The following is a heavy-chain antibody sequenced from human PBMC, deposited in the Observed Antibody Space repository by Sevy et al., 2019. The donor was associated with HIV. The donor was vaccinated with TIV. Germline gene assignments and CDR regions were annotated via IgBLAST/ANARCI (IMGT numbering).Heavy chain of an antibody. D-gene: IGHD3-16*01. V-gene: IGHV3-15*01. Sequence: GGSLRLSRAASGFTFSNVWMTWVRQAPGKGLEWVGHSKSKTDAGTTDYAAPVRGRFTISRDDSKNTLYLQMNSLKTEDTAVYYCTTGGSLFQHWGQGTLVTVSS. J-gene: IGHJ1*01. CDR3: TTGGSLFQH. CDR1: GFTFSNVW. CDR2: SKSKTDAGTT.